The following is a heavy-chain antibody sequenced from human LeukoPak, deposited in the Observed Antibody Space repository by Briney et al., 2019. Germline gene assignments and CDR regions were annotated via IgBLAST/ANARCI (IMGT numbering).Heavy chain of an antibody. CDR1: GFTVSSNY. D-gene: IGHD4-17*01. CDR3: ARGSTVTSYYYYGMDV. CDR2: ISSSSTYI. J-gene: IGHJ6*02. Sequence: AGGSLRLSCAASGFTVSSNYMSWVRQAPGKGLEWVSSISSSSTYIYYADSVKGRFTISRDKAKNSLYLQMNSLRAEDTAVYYCARGSTVTSYYYYGMDVWGQGTTVTVSS. V-gene: IGHV3-21*01.